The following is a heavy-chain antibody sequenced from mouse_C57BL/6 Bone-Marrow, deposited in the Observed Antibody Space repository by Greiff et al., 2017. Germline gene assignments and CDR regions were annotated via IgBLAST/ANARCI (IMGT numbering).Heavy chain of an antibody. CDR3: ARHEDYYSNYDYYAMDY. J-gene: IGHJ4*01. Sequence: EVKVEESGGDLVKPGGSLKLSCAASGFTFSSSGMSWVRQTPDKRLEWVATISSGGSYTYYPDSVKGRFTISRDNAKNTLYLQMSSLKSEDTAMYYCARHEDYYSNYDYYAMDYWGQGTSVTVSS. CDR1: GFTFSSSG. V-gene: IGHV5-6*02. CDR2: ISSGGSYT. D-gene: IGHD2-5*01.